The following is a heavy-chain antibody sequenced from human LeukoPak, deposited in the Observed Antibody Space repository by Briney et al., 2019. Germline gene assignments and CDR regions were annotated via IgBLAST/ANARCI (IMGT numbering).Heavy chain of an antibody. V-gene: IGHV3-48*01. CDR3: AREATRRNLLTYGSWDAYDI. CDR1: GFSLLTYC. J-gene: IGHJ3*02. CDR2: ITDVNNVI. D-gene: IGHD4-17*01. Sequence: GGSLRLSCAGSGFSLLTYCMNWVRQAPGKGLEWISYITDVNNVIYYADSVKGRSTISRSKDENSVFLQMNNLRAEDTAVYFCAREATRRNLLTYGSWDAYDIWGQGTMATVAS.